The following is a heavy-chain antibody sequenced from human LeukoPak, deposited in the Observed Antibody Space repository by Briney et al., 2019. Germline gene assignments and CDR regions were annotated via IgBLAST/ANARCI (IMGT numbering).Heavy chain of an antibody. J-gene: IGHJ4*02. D-gene: IGHD5-18*01. Sequence: SETLSLTCTVPGGSISSSSYYWGWIRQPPGKGLEWIASIYYSGSTYYNPSLKSRVTISVDTSKNQFSLKLSSVTAADTAVYYCAREVSSTAIINYWGQGTLVTVSS. CDR2: IYYSGST. CDR1: GGSISSSSYY. CDR3: AREVSSTAIINY. V-gene: IGHV4-39*02.